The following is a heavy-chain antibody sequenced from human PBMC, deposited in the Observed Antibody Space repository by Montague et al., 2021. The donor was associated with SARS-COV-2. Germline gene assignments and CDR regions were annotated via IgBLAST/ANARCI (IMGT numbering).Heavy chain of an antibody. Sequence: SLRLSCAASGFTFDESAMHWVRQAPGKGLEWVALISGDGGGTYYAESVRGRFTISRDNSKASLYLQMKSLRSEDTAFYYCAKDSFCTGITCYRHFDYWGQGTLVTVSS. CDR2: ISGDGGGT. V-gene: IGHV3-43*02. J-gene: IGHJ4*02. D-gene: IGHD2-2*01. CDR1: GFTFDESA. CDR3: AKDSFCTGITCYRHFDY.